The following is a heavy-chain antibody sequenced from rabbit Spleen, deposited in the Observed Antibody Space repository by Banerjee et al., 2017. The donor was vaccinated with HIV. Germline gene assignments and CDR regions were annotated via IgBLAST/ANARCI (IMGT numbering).Heavy chain of an antibody. D-gene: IGHD8-1*01. V-gene: IGHV1S40*01. CDR1: GFSFNYNDY. CDR2: IGATITYTT. Sequence: QSLEESGGDLVKPGAALTLTCTASGFSFNYNDYMCWVRQPPGKEPEWIACIGATITYTTYYATWAKGRFTISKTSSTTVTLQMTSLTAADTATYFCARDSGTSFSSYGMDLWGPGPWSPS. J-gene: IGHJ6*01. CDR3: ARDSGTSFSSYGMDL.